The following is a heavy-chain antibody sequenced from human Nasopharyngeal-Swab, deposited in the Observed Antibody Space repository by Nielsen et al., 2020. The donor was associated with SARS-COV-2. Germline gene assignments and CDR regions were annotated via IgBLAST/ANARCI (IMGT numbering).Heavy chain of an antibody. J-gene: IGHJ6*03. D-gene: IGHD6-13*01. CDR3: ARCFCPWKAAARWYYMDV. CDR2: IYYSGTT. Sequence: VRQAPGKGLQWIGNIYYSGTTNYNPSLKSRVTILLDISKNQFSLKLTSVTAADTAVYYCARCFCPWKAAARWYYMDVWGKGTTVTVSS. V-gene: IGHV4-4*02.